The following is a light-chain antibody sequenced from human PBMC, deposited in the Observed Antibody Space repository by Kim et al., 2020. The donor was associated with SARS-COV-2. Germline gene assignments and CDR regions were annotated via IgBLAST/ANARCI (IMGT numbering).Light chain of an antibody. CDR3: QQHYSNPPT. CDR2: WAS. CDR1: QSVLYSSNNKNY. J-gene: IGKJ1*01. Sequence: ATINCKSSQSVLYSSNNKNYLDWYQQKPGQPPKLIIHWASTRESGVPDRFSGGGSGTDFTLTISTLQAEDVAVYYCQQHYSNPPTFGQGTKVDIK. V-gene: IGKV4-1*01.